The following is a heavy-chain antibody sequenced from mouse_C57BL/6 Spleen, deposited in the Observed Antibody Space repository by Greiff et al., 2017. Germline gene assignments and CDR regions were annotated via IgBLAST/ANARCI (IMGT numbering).Heavy chain of an antibody. CDR1: GYAFSSSW. CDR2: IYPGAGDT. D-gene: IGHD1-1*01. J-gene: IGHJ4*01. Sequence: QVQLKQSGPELVKPGASVKISCKASGYAFSSSWMNWVKQRPGKGLEWIGRIYPGAGDTNYNGKFKGKATLTADKSSSTAYMQLSSLTSEDSAVYFCARGDYYGSSYYAMDDWGQGTSVTVSS. V-gene: IGHV1-82*01. CDR3: ARGDYYGSSYYAMDD.